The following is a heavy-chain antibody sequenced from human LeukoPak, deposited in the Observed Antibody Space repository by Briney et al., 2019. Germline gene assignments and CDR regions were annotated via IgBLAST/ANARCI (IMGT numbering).Heavy chain of an antibody. V-gene: IGHV1-69*05. CDR3: AGGFYGNWWPGPFYY. CDR1: GGTFSSYA. D-gene: IGHD2/OR15-2a*01. J-gene: IGHJ4*02. CDR2: IIPILGTA. Sequence: SVKVSCKASGGTFSSYAISWVRQAPGQGLEWMGGIIPILGTANYAQKFQGRVTITTDESTSTAYMELSSLRSEDTAVYYCAGGFYGNWWPGPFYYWGQGTLGNVS.